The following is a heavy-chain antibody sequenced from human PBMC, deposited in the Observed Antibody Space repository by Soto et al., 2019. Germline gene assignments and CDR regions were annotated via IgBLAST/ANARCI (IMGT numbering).Heavy chain of an antibody. CDR3: VRGYYYGSGSLHWFDP. J-gene: IGHJ5*02. Sequence: QLQLQESGPGLVKPSQTLSLTCTVSGGSINNGHFYWGWIRQPPGKGLEWIGYVYFTGTTYLNPSLKSRINMSFGTSKNQFSLKLSSVTAADTVVYYCVRGYYYGSGSLHWFDPWGQGTLVTVSS. CDR2: VYFTGTT. CDR1: GGSINNGHFY. D-gene: IGHD3-10*01. V-gene: IGHV4-30-4*01.